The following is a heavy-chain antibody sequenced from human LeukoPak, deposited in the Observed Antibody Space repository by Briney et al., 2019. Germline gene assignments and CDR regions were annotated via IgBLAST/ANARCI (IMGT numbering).Heavy chain of an antibody. CDR1: GGTFSSYA. J-gene: IGHJ3*02. Sequence: SVKVSCKASGGTFSSYAISWVRQAPGQGLEWMGRIIPILGIANYAQKFQGRVTITADKSTSTAYMELSSLRSEDTAVYYCAIRNSEDHDAFDIWGQGTMVTVSS. CDR3: AIRNSEDHDAFDI. D-gene: IGHD4-4*01. CDR2: IIPILGIA. V-gene: IGHV1-69*04.